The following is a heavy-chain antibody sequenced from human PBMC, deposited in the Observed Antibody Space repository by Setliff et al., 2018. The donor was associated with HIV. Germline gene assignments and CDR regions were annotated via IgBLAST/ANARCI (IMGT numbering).Heavy chain of an antibody. D-gene: IGHD5-12*01. CDR2: IYSTDTT. CDR3: AREWLQHTGDDAFDV. Sequence: PSETLSLTCTVSAVSIGGYSWSWIRQSPGKGLEWIGSIYSTDTTNHNPSLESRVTISVDKSKNQFSLKLTSVTAADTAVYYCAREWLQHTGDDAFDVWGQGTMVTVSS. J-gene: IGHJ3*01. V-gene: IGHV4-59*01. CDR1: AVSIGGYS.